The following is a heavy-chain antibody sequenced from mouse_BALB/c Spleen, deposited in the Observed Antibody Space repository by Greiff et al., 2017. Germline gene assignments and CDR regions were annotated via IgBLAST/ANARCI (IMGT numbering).Heavy chain of an antibody. CDR1: GYTFTSYW. J-gene: IGHJ2*01. CDR2: IDPSDSYT. V-gene: IGHV1S127*01. Sequence: VQLQQPGAELVKPGASVKMSCKASGYTFTSYWMHWVKQRPGQGLEWIAVIDPSDSYTSYNQKFKGKATLTVDTSSSTAYMQRSSLTSEDSAVYYWTRSDYWGQGTTLTVSS. CDR3: TRSDY.